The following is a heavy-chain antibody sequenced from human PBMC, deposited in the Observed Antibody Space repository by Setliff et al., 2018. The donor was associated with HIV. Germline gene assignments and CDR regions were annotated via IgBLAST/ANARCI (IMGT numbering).Heavy chain of an antibody. Sequence: PGESLKISCTASGFTFGDYAMSWVRQAPGKVLEWVSYISMSSHTSVIYSDSVKGRFTISRDNARNSFYLQMNSLRVDDTAVYFCARDRVAAAGTGFYYYGMDVWGQGTTVTVSS. CDR1: GFTFGDYA. CDR2: ISMSSHTSV. V-gene: IGHV3-48*01. CDR3: ARDRVAAAGTGFYYYGMDV. J-gene: IGHJ6*02. D-gene: IGHD6-13*01.